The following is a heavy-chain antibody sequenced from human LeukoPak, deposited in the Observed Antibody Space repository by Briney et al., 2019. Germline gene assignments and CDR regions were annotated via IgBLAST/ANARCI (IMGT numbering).Heavy chain of an antibody. V-gene: IGHV4-4*07. CDR2: IYSSGST. Sequence: SETLSLTCTVSGGSISSYYCSWIRQPAGKGLEWIGRIYSSGSTNYNASLKSRVAISVDKSKNQFPLKLSSVTAADTAMYYCARGGSSGPDYWGQGTLVTVSS. D-gene: IGHD6-19*01. CDR3: ARGGSSGPDY. CDR1: GGSISSYY. J-gene: IGHJ4*02.